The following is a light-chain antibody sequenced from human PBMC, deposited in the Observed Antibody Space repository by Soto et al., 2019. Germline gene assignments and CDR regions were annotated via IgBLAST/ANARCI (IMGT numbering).Light chain of an antibody. Sequence: EIVLTQSPGTLSLSPGERATLSCRASQSVSSNYLAWYQQKPGQAPRLLIYGASSRATGIPDRFSGSGSGTDFTLTISRLEPEDFAVYYCQQSGGSSGTFGQGTKLEIK. J-gene: IGKJ1*01. CDR2: GAS. V-gene: IGKV3-20*01. CDR1: QSVSSNY. CDR3: QQSGGSSGT.